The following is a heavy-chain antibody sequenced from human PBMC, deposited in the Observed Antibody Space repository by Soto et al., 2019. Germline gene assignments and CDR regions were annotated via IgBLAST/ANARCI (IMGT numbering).Heavy chain of an antibody. CDR1: GGSFSGYF. Sequence: SETLSLTCAVSGGSFSGYFWSWIRQSPGKGLEWIGEIIPSGGTNYNPSLKSRVTISVDTSKNQFSLKLTSVTAADTGVYYCARDRGPMFFAYRGRGTLVTVSS. CDR3: ARDRGPMFFAY. V-gene: IGHV4-34*12. D-gene: IGHD3-10*02. CDR2: IIPSGGT. J-gene: IGHJ4*02.